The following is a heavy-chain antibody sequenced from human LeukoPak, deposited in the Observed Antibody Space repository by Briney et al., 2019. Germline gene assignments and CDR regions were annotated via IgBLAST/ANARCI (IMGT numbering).Heavy chain of an antibody. V-gene: IGHV3-30-3*01. Sequence: GGSLRLSCAAPGFTFGSYAMHWVRQAPGKGLEWVAVISYDGSNKYYADSVKGRFTISRDNSKNTLYLQMNSLRAEDTAVYYCARSIAARPIYYYYGMDVWGQGTTVTVSS. CDR3: ARSIAARPIYYYYGMDV. CDR1: GFTFGSYA. D-gene: IGHD6-6*01. CDR2: ISYDGSNK. J-gene: IGHJ6*02.